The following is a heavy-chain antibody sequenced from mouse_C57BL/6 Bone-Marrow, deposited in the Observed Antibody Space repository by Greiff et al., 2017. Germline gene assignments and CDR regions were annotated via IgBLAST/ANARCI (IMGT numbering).Heavy chain of an antibody. J-gene: IGHJ2*01. Sequence: QVQLQQPGAELVMPGASVKLSCKASGYTFTSYWMHWVKQRPGQGLEWIGEIDPSDSYTNYNQKFKGKSTLTVDKSYSTAYMQLSSLTSEDSAVYYCARGGYDYDYYYFDYWGQGTTLTVSS. V-gene: IGHV1-69*01. CDR3: ARGGYDYDYYYFDY. CDR1: GYTFTSYW. D-gene: IGHD2-4*01. CDR2: IDPSDSYT.